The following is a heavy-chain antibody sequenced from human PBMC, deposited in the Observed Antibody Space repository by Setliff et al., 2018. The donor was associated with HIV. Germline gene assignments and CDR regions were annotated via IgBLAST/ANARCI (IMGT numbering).Heavy chain of an antibody. V-gene: IGHV4-39*07. J-gene: IGHJ6*03. D-gene: IGHD3-3*01. Sequence: SGTLSLTCTVSGGSISSSNYCWGWIRQPPGKGLEWIGSIYYSGSAYYNPSLKSRVTISVDTSKNQFSLKLSSVTATDTAVYYCARGLSIFGVATPGFYSFMDVWGKGTTVTVSS. CDR2: IYYSGSA. CDR3: ARGLSIFGVATPGFYSFMDV. CDR1: GGSISSSNYC.